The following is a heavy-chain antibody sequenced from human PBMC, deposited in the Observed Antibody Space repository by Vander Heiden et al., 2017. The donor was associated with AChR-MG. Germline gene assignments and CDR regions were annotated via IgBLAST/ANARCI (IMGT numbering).Heavy chain of an antibody. Sequence: QVQLVESGGGVVQPGRSLRLSCAASGFNFSGDAMHWVREAPGKGLGWVAVISFDGSQKYYADSMEGRFTVSRDNSENKLYLQMNSLKPEDTAVYFCVKDRGGTWSLDYWGQGTLVTVSS. CDR1: GFNFSGDA. CDR2: ISFDGSQK. CDR3: VKDRGGTWSLDY. J-gene: IGHJ4*02. V-gene: IGHV3-30*18. D-gene: IGHD6-13*01.